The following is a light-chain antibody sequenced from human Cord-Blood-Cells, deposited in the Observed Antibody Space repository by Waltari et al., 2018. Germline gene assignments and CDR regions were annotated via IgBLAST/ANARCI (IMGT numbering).Light chain of an antibody. CDR1: QSVSSSY. V-gene: IGKV3-20*01. J-gene: IGKJ4*01. CDR3: QQYGSSPRT. CDR2: GAS. Sequence: ETVLTQSPGTLSLSPGERATLSCRASQSVSSSYLAWYQQKPGQAPRLLIYGASSRATGIPDRFSGSGSGTDFTLTISRLEPEDVAVYYCQQYGSSPRTFGGGTKVEIK.